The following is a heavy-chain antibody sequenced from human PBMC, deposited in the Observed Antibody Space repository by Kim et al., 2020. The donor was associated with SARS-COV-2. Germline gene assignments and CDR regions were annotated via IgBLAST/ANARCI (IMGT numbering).Heavy chain of an antibody. J-gene: IGHJ6*02. CDR3: ASPGSGSPRVDLYYYYGMDV. CDR2: IDPSDSYT. V-gene: IGHV5-10-1*01. Sequence: GESLKISCKGSGYSFTSYWISWVRQMPGKGLEWMGRIDPSDSYTNYSPSFQGHVTISADKSISTAYLQWSSLKASDTAMYYCASPGSGSPRVDLYYYYGMDVWGQGTTVTVSS. CDR1: GYSFTSYW. D-gene: IGHD3-10*01.